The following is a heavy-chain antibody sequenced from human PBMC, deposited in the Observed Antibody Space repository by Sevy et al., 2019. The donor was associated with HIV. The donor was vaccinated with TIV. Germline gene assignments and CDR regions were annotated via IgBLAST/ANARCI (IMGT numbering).Heavy chain of an antibody. CDR3: ARGKSGYGYGLDY. V-gene: IGHV3-66*01. D-gene: IGHD5-18*01. CDR1: GFPVSSNY. CDR2: MYSDGST. Sequence: GGSLRLSCAASGFPVSSNYMSWVRQAPGKGLEWVSVMYSDGSTYHANSVKGRVTISRDNSKNTLYLQMNSLRVEDRGVYYCARGKSGYGYGLDYWGQGTLVTVSS. J-gene: IGHJ4*02.